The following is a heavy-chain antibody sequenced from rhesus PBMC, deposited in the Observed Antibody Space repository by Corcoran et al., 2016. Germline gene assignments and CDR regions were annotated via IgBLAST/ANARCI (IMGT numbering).Heavy chain of an antibody. CDR1: GYSISRNY. Sequence: QVQLQESGPGLVKSSETLSLTCAVSGYSISRNYWSWIRQSPGKGLVWIGYISVSGGSTYYSSLKSRVTISTDTSNNQFSLKLSYVTAADTAVYFCARGSDFSGNRFDVWGPGVLVTVSS. D-gene: IGHD2-21*01. J-gene: IGHJ5-1*01. CDR2: ISVSGGST. CDR3: ARGSDFSGNRFDV. V-gene: IGHV4-173*01.